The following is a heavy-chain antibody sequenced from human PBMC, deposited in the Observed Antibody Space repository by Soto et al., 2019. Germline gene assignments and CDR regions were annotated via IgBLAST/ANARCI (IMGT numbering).Heavy chain of an antibody. D-gene: IGHD2-21*01. CDR1: GGSLSSSSYY. CDR2: IYYNGNT. J-gene: IGHJ4*02. V-gene: IGHV4-39*01. CDR3: GRHDCTYCLLAINF. Sequence: QLHLQESGPGLVKPSETLSLTCIVSGGSLSSSSYYWAWIRQPPGKGLAWIGTIYYNGNTYYNPSLKSRVTISLDTSKNEISLKVSSVTATDTAVYYCGRHDCTYCLLAINFWGQGTLATVSS.